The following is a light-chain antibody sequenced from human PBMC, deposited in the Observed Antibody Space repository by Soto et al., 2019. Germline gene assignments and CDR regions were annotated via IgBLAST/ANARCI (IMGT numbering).Light chain of an antibody. Sequence: EIVLTQSPGTLSLSPGERATLSCRASQSVSSSYLAWYQQKPGQAPRLLIYCASSRATGIPDRFSGSGSGTDFTLPISRLEPEDFAVYYCKQYGSSPVTFGQGTKVELK. CDR2: CAS. CDR1: QSVSSSY. J-gene: IGKJ1*01. CDR3: KQYGSSPVT. V-gene: IGKV3-20*01.